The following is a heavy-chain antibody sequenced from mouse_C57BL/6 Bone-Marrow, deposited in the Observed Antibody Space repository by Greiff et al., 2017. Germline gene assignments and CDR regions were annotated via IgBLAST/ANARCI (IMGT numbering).Heavy chain of an antibody. Sequence: VQLQQSGAELVRPGASVKLSCKASGYTFTDYFINWVKQRPGQGLEWIARIYPGSGNTYYNEKFKGKATLTAEKSSSTAYMQLSSLTSEDSAVYFCARNLYYGSDFDYWGQGTTLTVSS. CDR1: GYTFTDYF. J-gene: IGHJ2*01. V-gene: IGHV1-76*01. D-gene: IGHD1-1*01. CDR2: IYPGSGNT. CDR3: ARNLYYGSDFDY.